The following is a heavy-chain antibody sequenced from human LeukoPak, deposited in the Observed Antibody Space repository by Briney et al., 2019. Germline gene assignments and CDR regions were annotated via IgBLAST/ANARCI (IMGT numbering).Heavy chain of an antibody. Sequence: GGSLRLSCAASGLTFSSHWMHWVRQAPGKGLVWVSRITNDWSSTTYADSVKGRFTISRDNAKNMLYLQVNSLRAEDTAVYYCARGGSSWPEQKDYWGQGTLVTVSS. CDR3: ARGGSSWPEQKDY. J-gene: IGHJ4*02. CDR1: GLTFSSHW. V-gene: IGHV3-74*01. CDR2: ITNDWSST. D-gene: IGHD6-13*01.